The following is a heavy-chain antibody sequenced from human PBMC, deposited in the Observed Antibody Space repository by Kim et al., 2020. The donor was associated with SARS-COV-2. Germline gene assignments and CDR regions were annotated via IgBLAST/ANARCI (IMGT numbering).Heavy chain of an antibody. CDR1: GFTFSSYA. CDR3: AKTYYDILTGSHLGVSETMSDAFDI. Sequence: GGSLRLSCAASGFTFSSYAMSWVRQAPGKGLEWVSIIYSGGSSTYYADSVKGRFTISRDNSKNTLYLQMNSLRAEDTAVYYCAKTYYDILTGSHLGVSETMSDAFDIWGQGTMVTVSS. D-gene: IGHD3-9*01. J-gene: IGHJ3*02. CDR2: IYSGGSST. V-gene: IGHV3-23*03.